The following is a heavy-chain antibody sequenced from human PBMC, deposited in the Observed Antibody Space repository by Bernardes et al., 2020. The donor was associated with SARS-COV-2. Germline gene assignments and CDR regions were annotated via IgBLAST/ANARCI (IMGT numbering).Heavy chain of an antibody. CDR2: INHSGST. CDR3: ARDGERGYDMDV. V-gene: IGHV4-34*01. CDR1: GGSFSGYY. Sequence: ETLSLTCSVYGGSFSGYYWSWIRQPPGKGLEWIGEINHSGSTNYNPSLKSRVTISVDTSKNQFSLKLSSVTAADTAVYYCARDGERGYDMDVWGQGTTVTVSS. D-gene: IGHD3-10*01. J-gene: IGHJ6*02.